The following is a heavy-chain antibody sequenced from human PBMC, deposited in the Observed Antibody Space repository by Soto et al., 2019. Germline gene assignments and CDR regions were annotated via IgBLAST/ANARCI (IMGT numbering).Heavy chain of an antibody. J-gene: IGHJ4*02. CDR1: GFTFSSYG. V-gene: IGHV3-30*03. CDR2: ISYDGSNK. Sequence: GGSLRLSCAAFGFTFSSYGMHWVRQAPGKGLEWVAVISYDGSNKYYADSVKGRFTISRDNSKNTPYLQMNSLRAEDTAVYYCATQTSGSYYNGYYFDYWGQGTLVTVSS. D-gene: IGHD3-10*01. CDR3: ATQTSGSYYNGYYFDY.